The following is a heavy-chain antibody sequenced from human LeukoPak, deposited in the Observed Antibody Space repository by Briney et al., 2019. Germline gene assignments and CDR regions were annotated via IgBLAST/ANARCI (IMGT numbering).Heavy chain of an antibody. J-gene: IGHJ4*02. D-gene: IGHD1-26*01. CDR1: GFTFSSYA. V-gene: IGHV3-23*01. Sequence: GGSLRLSCAASGFTFSSYAMSWVRQAPGKGLEWVSAISGSGDGSTYADSVKGRFTISRDNAKNSLYLQINSLRAEDTAVYYCARPYYVAANYYFDYWGQGTLVTVSS. CDR2: ISGSGDGS. CDR3: ARPYYVAANYYFDY.